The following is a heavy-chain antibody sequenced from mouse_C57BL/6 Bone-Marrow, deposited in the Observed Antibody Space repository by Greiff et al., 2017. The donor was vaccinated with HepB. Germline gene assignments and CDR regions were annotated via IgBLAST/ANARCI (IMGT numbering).Heavy chain of an antibody. CDR3: ARGDIYYDYGAWFDY. CDR2: IDPSDSYT. J-gene: IGHJ3*01. D-gene: IGHD2-4*01. Sequence: QVQLQQPGAELVMPGASVKLSCKASGYTFTSYWMHWVKQRPGQGLEWIGEIDPSDSYTNYNQKFKGKSTLTVDKSSSTAYMQLSSLTSEDSAVYYGARGDIYYDYGAWFDYWGQGTPVTVSA. CDR1: GYTFTSYW. V-gene: IGHV1-69*01.